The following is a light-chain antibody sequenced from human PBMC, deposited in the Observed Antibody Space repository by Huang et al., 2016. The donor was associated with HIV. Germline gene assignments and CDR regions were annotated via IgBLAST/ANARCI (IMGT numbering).Light chain of an antibody. J-gene: IGKJ1*01. CDR3: QQYDHWPPT. CDR2: GAS. V-gene: IGKV3-15*01. Sequence: EIVMTQFPATLSVSPGERATLSCGASQSVSRNLAWYQQKPGPAPSLLIFGASSSAFGIPARFTGSGSGTDFSLTISSLQSEDFAVYYCQQYDHWPPTFGQGTKVEIK. CDR1: QSVSRN.